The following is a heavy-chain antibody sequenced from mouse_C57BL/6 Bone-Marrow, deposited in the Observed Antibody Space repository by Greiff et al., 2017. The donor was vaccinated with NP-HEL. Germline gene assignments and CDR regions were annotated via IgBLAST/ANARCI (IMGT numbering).Heavy chain of an antibody. CDR3: ALITTVVATEGYYFDY. CDR2: IDPNSGGT. J-gene: IGHJ2*01. Sequence: QVQLQQPGAELVKPGASVKLSCKASGYTFTSYWMHWVKQRPGRGLEWIGRIDPNSGGTKYNEKFKSKATLTVDKPSSTAYMQLSSLTSEDSAVYYCALITTVVATEGYYFDYWGQGTTLTVSS. V-gene: IGHV1-72*01. CDR1: GYTFTSYW. D-gene: IGHD1-1*01.